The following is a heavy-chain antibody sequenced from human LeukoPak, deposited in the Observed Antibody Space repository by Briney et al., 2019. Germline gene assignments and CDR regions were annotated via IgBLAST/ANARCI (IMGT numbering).Heavy chain of an antibody. D-gene: IGHD1-26*01. CDR2: IYYSGST. CDR3: AGGSIVGATRYFQH. Sequence: SETLSLTCTVSGGSISSYYWSWIRQPPGKGLEWIGYIYYSGSTNYNPSLKSRVTISVDTSKNQFSLKLSSVTAADTAVYYCAGGSIVGATRYFQHWGQGTLVTVSS. V-gene: IGHV4-59*08. CDR1: GGSISSYY. J-gene: IGHJ1*01.